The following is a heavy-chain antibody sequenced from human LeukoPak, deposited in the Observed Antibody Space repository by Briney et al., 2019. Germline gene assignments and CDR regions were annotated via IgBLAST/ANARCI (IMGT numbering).Heavy chain of an antibody. D-gene: IGHD3-22*01. CDR2: ISTDGTYK. CDR1: GFTVSSFP. CDR3: GRSLIAGRWYLDL. Sequence: GRSLSLSRAVSGFTVSSFPFDWVRHPPGKWLECVAAISTDGTYKSHTDSVKARSTISRANPINTLHLQMDGLRPHATSVYYCGRSLIAGRWYLDLWGSGTLVTVSS. J-gene: IGHJ2*01. V-gene: IGHV3-30*04.